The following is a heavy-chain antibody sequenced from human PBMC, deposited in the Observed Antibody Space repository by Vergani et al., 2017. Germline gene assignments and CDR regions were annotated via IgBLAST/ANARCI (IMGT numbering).Heavy chain of an antibody. CDR1: GYTLSKLS. CDR3: ARGDYGILTGYRY. V-gene: IGHV1-46*03. D-gene: IGHD3-9*01. Sequence: QVQLLQSGAEVKKPGASVKVSCKVAGYTLSKLSIHWVRQAPGQGLEWMGIINPSGGHTNYAQKFQGRVTMTRDTSTSTVYMELSSLRSEDTAIYYCARGDYGILTGYRYWGQGTLVTVSA. CDR2: INPSGGHT. J-gene: IGHJ4*02.